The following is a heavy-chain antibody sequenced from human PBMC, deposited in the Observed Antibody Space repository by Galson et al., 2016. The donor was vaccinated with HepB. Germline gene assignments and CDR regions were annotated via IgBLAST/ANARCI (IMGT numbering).Heavy chain of an antibody. J-gene: IGHJ5*02. CDR2: ISSSSSYI. V-gene: IGHV3-21*01. CDR1: GFTFSSYS. D-gene: IGHD5-12*01. Sequence: SLRLSCAASGFTFSSYSMHWVRQAPGKGLEWVSFISSSSSYIYYADSVKGRFTISRDNAKNSLYLQMNSLRAEDTAVYYCARGGYNGYDWVRNWFDPWGQGTLVTVSS. CDR3: ARGGYNGYDWVRNWFDP.